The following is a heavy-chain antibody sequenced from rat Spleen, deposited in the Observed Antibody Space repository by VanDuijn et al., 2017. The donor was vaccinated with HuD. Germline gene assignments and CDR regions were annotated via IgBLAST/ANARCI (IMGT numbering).Heavy chain of an antibody. Sequence: EVQLVESGGGLVQPGRTLTLSCVASGFTFNKYWMTWIRQAPGKGLEWIASITNSGGNTYYRDSVKGRFTISRDNAKSSLYLQMDSLRSEDTATYYCARRHYGYTDYFDHWGQGVMVTVSS. J-gene: IGHJ2*01. D-gene: IGHD1-9*01. CDR1: GFTFNKYW. CDR3: ARRHYGYTDYFDH. CDR2: ITNSGGNT. V-gene: IGHV5-31*01.